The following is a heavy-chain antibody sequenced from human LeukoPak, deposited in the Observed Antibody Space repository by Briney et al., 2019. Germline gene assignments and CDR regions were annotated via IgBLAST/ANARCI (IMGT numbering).Heavy chain of an antibody. CDR2: INPNSGGT. CDR1: GYTFTSYG. CDR3: ASIYYDSSGSRPYYYGMDV. J-gene: IGHJ6*02. Sequence: GASVKVSCKASGYTFTSYGISWVRQAPGQGLEWMGWINPNSGGTNYAQKFQGRVTMTRDTSISTAYMELSRLRSDDTAVYYCASIYYDSSGSRPYYYGMDVWGQGTTVTVSS. D-gene: IGHD3-22*01. V-gene: IGHV1-2*02.